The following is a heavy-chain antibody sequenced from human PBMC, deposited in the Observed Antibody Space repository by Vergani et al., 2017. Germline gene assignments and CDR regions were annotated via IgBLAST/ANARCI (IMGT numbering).Heavy chain of an antibody. J-gene: IGHJ6*02. CDR3: ARDFVYLDTAMVAEYYYYGMDV. D-gene: IGHD5-18*01. CDR1: GFTFGDYA. CDR2: IRSKAYGGTT. Sequence: EVQLVESGGGLVQPGRSLRLSCTASGFTFGDYAMSWFRQAPGKGLEWVGFIRSKAYGGTTEYAASVKGRFTISRDDSKSIAYLQMSSLKTEDTAVYYCARDFVYLDTAMVAEYYYYGMDVWGQGTTVTVSS. V-gene: IGHV3-49*03.